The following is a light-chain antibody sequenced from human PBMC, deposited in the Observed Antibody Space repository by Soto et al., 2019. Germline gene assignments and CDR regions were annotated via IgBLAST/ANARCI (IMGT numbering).Light chain of an antibody. Sequence: EIVLTQSPATLSLSPGERATLSCRASRSVGSFLAWYQQRPGQTPRLLIYDASNRATGIPARFSGSGSGTDFTLTISSLEPEDFAVYYCQHRINWPLSFGGGTKVEIK. CDR3: QHRINWPLS. CDR1: RSVGSF. J-gene: IGKJ4*01. V-gene: IGKV3-11*01. CDR2: DAS.